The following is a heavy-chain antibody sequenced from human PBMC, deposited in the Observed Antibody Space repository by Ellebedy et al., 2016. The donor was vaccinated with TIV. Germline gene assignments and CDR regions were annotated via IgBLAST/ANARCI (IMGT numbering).Heavy chain of an antibody. CDR3: AGDYGAYFDY. CDR2: IFYSGST. CDR1: GGSVSSYY. D-gene: IGHD4-17*01. J-gene: IGHJ4*02. Sequence: MPSETLSLTCTVSGGSVSSYYWSWIRQPPGKGLEWIGYIFYSGSTNYSPSLMSRVTISLDKSKNQFSLKLNSVTAADTAVYYCAGDYGAYFDYWGQGTLVTVSS. V-gene: IGHV4-59*08.